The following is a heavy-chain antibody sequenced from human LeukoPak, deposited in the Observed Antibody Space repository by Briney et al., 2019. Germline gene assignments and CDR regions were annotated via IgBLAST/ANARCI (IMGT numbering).Heavy chain of an antibody. J-gene: IGHJ4*02. CDR1: GFTSTYAW. CDR2: INTKSDGGTI. CDR3: TTGLAF. Sequence: GGSLRLSCAASGFTSTYAWMSWVRQAPGKGLEWVGRINTKSDGGTIDYAAPLKGRFTISRDDSKNTVFLQMNSLKSEDTAVYYCTTGLAFWGQGTLVTVSS. V-gene: IGHV3-15*01. D-gene: IGHD2-21*01.